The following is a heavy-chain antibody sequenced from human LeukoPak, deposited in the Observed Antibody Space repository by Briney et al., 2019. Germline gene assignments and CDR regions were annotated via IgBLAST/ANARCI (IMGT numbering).Heavy chain of an antibody. J-gene: IGHJ4*02. CDR1: GFTFSSYG. V-gene: IGHV3-23*01. Sequence: GGSLRLSCAASGFTFSSYGMSWVRQAPGKGLEWVSAIGGRDGSTYYADSVKGRFTISRDNSKNTLYVQMNSLRAEDTAVYYCAKGHYYGSGSLDCWGQGTLVTVSS. D-gene: IGHD3-10*01. CDR3: AKGHYYGSGSLDC. CDR2: IGGRDGST.